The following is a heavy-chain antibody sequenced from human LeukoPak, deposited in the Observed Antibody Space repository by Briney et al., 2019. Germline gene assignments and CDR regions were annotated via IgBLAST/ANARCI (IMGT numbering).Heavy chain of an antibody. CDR3: ARDSDILTGWFDY. J-gene: IGHJ4*02. D-gene: IGHD3-9*01. Sequence: GGSLRLSCAASGFTFSSYAMSWVRQAPGKGLEWVAVISYDGSNKYYADSVKGRFTISRDNSKNTLYLQMNSLRAEDTAVYYCARDSDILTGWFDYWGQGTLVTVSS. V-gene: IGHV3-30-3*01. CDR1: GFTFSSYA. CDR2: ISYDGSNK.